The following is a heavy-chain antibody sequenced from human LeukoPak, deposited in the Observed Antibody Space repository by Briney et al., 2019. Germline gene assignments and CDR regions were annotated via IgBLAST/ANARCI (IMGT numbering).Heavy chain of an antibody. CDR3: ARDFVWFGEANAFDI. CDR2: ISYDGSKK. V-gene: IGHV3-30*03. J-gene: IGHJ3*02. Sequence: GGSLRLSCAASGFTFSNYGMHWVRQAPGKGLEWVALISYDGSKKYYADSMKGRFTISRDNSKKTLYLQMNSLRAEDTAVYYCARDFVWFGEANAFDIWGQGTMVTVSS. CDR1: GFTFSNYG. D-gene: IGHD3-10*01.